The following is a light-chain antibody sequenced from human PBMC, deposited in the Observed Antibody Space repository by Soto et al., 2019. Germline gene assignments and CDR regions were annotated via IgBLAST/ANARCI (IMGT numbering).Light chain of an antibody. CDR1: SSDVGGYDY. V-gene: IGLV2-14*01. CDR3: SSYTSSSTFV. Sequence: QSALTQPASVSGSPGQSITISCTGTSSDVGGYDYVSWYQQHPGKAPKLMIYEVTNRPSGVSIRFSASKSGDTASLTISGLQAEDEADYYCSSYTSSSTFVFGTGTKVTLL. CDR2: EVT. J-gene: IGLJ1*01.